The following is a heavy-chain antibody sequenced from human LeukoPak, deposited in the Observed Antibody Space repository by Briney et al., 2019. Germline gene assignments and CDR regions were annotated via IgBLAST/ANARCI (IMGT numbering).Heavy chain of an antibody. CDR2: IIPILGIA. Sequence: SVKVSCKASGGTFSSYAISWVRQAPGQGLEWMGRIIPILGIANYAQKFQGRVTITADKSTSTAYMELSSLRSEDTAVYYCARSCSGGSCYGRDYFDYWGQGTLVTVSS. CDR3: ARSCSGGSCYGRDYFDY. D-gene: IGHD2-15*01. CDR1: GGTFSSYA. V-gene: IGHV1-69*04. J-gene: IGHJ4*02.